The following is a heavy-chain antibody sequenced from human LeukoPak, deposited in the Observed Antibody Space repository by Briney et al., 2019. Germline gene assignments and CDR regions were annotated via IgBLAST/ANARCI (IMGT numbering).Heavy chain of an antibody. CDR3: ARDLNGFDY. J-gene: IGHJ4*02. V-gene: IGHV3-33*08. CDR1: GFTFSSYS. Sequence: GGSLRLSCAASGFTFSSYSMNWVRQAPGKGLEWVAVIWYDGSNKYYADSVKGRFTISRDNSKNTLYLQMNSLRAEDTAVYYCARDLNGFDYWGQGTLVTVSS. CDR2: IWYDGSNK.